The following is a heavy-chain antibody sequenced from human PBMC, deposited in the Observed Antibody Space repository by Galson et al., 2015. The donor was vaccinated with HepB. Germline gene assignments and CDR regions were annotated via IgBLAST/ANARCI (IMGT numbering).Heavy chain of an antibody. Sequence: SVKVSCKASRYTFTAYYIHWVRQAPGQGLKWMGRINPRTGERTYAQKFQGRITMTRDTSITIAYMELSSLRFDDTAIYYCARGGAAAGSKFNWFDPWGQGTLVTVSS. CDR1: RYTFTAYY. CDR2: INPRTGER. J-gene: IGHJ5*02. CDR3: ARGGAAAGSKFNWFDP. V-gene: IGHV1-2*06. D-gene: IGHD6-13*01.